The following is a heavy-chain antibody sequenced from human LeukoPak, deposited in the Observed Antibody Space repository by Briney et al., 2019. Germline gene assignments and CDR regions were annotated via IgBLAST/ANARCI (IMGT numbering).Heavy chain of an antibody. J-gene: IGHJ5*02. CDR3: ARAREMDTAMVTTS. Sequence: GGSLRLSCAASGFTFSSYAMHWVRQAPGKGLEWVAVISYDGSNKYYADSVKGRFTISRDNSKNTLYLQMNSLRAEDTAVYYCARAREMDTAMVTTSWGQGTLVTVSS. V-gene: IGHV3-30*04. CDR1: GFTFSSYA. CDR2: ISYDGSNK. D-gene: IGHD5-18*01.